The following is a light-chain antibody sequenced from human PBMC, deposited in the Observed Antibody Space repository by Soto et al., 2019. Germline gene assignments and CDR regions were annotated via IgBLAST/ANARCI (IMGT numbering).Light chain of an antibody. CDR3: CSYSSSSTFYV. V-gene: IGLV2-14*01. J-gene: IGLJ1*01. CDR1: SSDVGGYYY. CDR2: QVT. Sequence: QSVLTQPASVSGSPGQSITISCTGTSSDVGGYYYVSWYQHHPGKAPKLIIYQVTSRPSGVSNRFSASKSGNTASLTISALQAEDEALYYRCSYSSSSTFYVFGTGTKV.